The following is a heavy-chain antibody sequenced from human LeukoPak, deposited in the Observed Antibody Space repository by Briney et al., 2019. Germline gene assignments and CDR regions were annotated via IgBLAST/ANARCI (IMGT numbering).Heavy chain of an antibody. D-gene: IGHD2-2*01. V-gene: IGHV3-66*02. J-gene: IGHJ6*03. CDR1: GFTFSSYA. Sequence: PGGSLRLSCAASGFTFSSYAMSWVRQAPGKGLEWVSVIYSGGSTYYADSVKGRFTISRDNSKNTLYPQMSSLRAEDTAVYYCARDLPGYCSSTSCYGDYYYMDVWGKGTTVTVSS. CDR3: ARDLPGYCSSTSCYGDYYYMDV. CDR2: IYSGGST.